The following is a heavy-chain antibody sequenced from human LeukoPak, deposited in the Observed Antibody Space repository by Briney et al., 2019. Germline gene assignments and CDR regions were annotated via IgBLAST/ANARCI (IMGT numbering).Heavy chain of an antibody. CDR3: ARGFTVTTPFDY. J-gene: IGHJ4*02. D-gene: IGHD4-17*01. CDR1: GGSISNYY. V-gene: IGHV4-59*01. CDR2: IYYSGST. Sequence: SETLSLTCTVSGGSISNYYWSWIRRPPGKGLEWIGYIYYSGSTNYNPSLKSRVTISVDTSKNQFSLKLSSVTAADTAVYYCARGFTVTTPFDYWGQGTLVTVSS.